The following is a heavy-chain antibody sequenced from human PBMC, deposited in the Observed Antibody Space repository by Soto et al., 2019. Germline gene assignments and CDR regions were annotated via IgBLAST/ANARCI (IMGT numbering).Heavy chain of an antibody. V-gene: IGHV6-1*01. J-gene: IGHJ6*02. CDR1: GDSVSSNTAG. CDR2: TYYRSRWYN. Sequence: SQTLSLTCAISGDSVSSNTAGWNWIRQSPSRGLEWLGRTYYRSRWYNDYAVSVKSRITITPDTSKNQLSLQLNSVTPEDTAVYFSARDLEDPVAVPAATSFLSYCMHVWGQGNTVTVAS. D-gene: IGHD2-2*01. CDR3: ARDLEDPVAVPAATSFLSYCMHV.